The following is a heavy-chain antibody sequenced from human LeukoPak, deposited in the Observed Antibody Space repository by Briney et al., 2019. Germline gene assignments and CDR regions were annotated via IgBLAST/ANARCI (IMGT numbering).Heavy chain of an antibody. CDR2: IYYTGIT. V-gene: IGHV4-59*12. CDR1: GGSINNYY. D-gene: IGHD4-17*01. J-gene: IGHJ3*02. Sequence: SETLSLTCTVSGGSINNYYWTWIRQPPGKGLEWIGYIYYTGITNYNPSLKSRVTISVDTSKNQFSLKVTSVSAADTAVYYCARDVVTVTKGFDIWGQGTMVSVSS. CDR3: ARDVVTVTKGFDI.